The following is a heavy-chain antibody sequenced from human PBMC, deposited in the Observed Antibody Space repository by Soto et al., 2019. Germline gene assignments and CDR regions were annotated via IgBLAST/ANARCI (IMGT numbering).Heavy chain of an antibody. V-gene: IGHV3-30*18. CDR1: GFTLSNFG. D-gene: IGHD3-10*01. CDR2: ISSAGKTE. Sequence: QVPLVESGGGVIEPGGSLRLSCGASGFTLSNFGVHWVRQGPGKGPEWVGAISSAGKTESYGASVRGRFTVSRDNSQNRLFRQMNSLRSDDTGVYYCAQVHVSVFHSQVNSWCQGTMVTVSS. CDR3: AQVHVSVFHSQVNS. J-gene: IGHJ3*01.